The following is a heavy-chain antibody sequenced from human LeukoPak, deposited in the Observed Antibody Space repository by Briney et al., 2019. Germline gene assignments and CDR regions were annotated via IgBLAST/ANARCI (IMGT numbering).Heavy chain of an antibody. CDR3: AREKVDYYDSSGYYRLDY. CDR2: IYTSGST. D-gene: IGHD3-22*01. CDR1: GGSISSYY. Sequence: SETLSLTCTVSGGSISSYYWSWIRQPAGKGLEWIGRIYTSGSTNYNPSLKSRVTMSVDTFKNQFSLKLSSVTAADTAVYYCAREKVDYYDSSGYYRLDYWGQGTLVTVSS. V-gene: IGHV4-4*07. J-gene: IGHJ4*02.